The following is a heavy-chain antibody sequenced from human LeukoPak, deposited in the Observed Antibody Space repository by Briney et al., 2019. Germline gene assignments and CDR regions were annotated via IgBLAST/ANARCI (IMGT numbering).Heavy chain of an antibody. Sequence: SQTLSLTCTVSGGSISSGGYYWSWIRQHPGKGLEWIGYIYYSGSTFYNPSLKSRVTISVDTSKNQFSLRLSSVTAADTAVYYCARAPLYGGHADWFDPWGQGTLVTVSS. CDR3: ARAPLYGGHADWFDP. V-gene: IGHV4-31*03. CDR2: IYYSGST. J-gene: IGHJ5*02. D-gene: IGHD4-17*01. CDR1: GGSISSGGYY.